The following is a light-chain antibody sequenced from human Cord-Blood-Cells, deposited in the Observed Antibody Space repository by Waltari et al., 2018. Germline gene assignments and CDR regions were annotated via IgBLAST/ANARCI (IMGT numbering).Light chain of an antibody. CDR3: QQRSNWLT. J-gene: IGKJ4*01. V-gene: IGKV3-11*01. Sequence: EIVLTQSPATLCLSPGETATLSCRASQSVSSYLAWYQQKPGQAPRLLIYDASNRATGIPARFSGSGSGTDFTLTISSLEPEDFAVYYCQQRSNWLTFGGGTKVEIK. CDR1: QSVSSY. CDR2: DAS.